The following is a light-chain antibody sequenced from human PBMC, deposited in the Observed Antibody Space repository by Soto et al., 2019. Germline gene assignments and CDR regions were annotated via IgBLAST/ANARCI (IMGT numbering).Light chain of an antibody. CDR1: QSISSY. J-gene: IGKJ2*03. V-gene: IGKV1-39*01. Sequence: DIQMTQSPSSLSASVGDRVTITCRASQSISSYVNWYQQKPGKAPKLLIYAASSLQSGVPSRLSGSGSVTDFTLTISSLQPEDFATYYCQQTYCTLYSFRQGTKLQIK. CDR2: AAS. CDR3: QQTYCTLYS.